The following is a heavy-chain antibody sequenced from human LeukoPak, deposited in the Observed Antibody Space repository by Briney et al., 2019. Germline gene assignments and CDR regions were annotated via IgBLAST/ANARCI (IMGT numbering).Heavy chain of an antibody. CDR2: INAGNGNT. D-gene: IGHD6-19*01. J-gene: IGHJ6*02. Sequence: ASVKVSCKASGYTFTSYAMHWVRQAPGQRLEWMGWINAGNGNTKYSQKFQGRVTITRDTSASTAYMELSSLRSEDTAVYYCARDLFEARGSGWYGATYYYYYGMDVWGQRTTVTVSS. CDR3: ARDLFEARGSGWYGATYYYYYGMDV. V-gene: IGHV1-3*01. CDR1: GYTFTSYA.